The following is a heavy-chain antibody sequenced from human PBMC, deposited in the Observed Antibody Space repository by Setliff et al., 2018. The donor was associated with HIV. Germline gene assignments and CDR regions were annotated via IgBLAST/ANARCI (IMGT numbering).Heavy chain of an antibody. J-gene: IGHJ4*02. CDR2: FDPEDVET. Sequence: GASVKVSCKVSGYTLAELSIHWVRQAPGKGLEWMGGFDPEDVETVYAQKFQGRVTMTEDTSTDTAYMELSSLRSEDTAVYYCAFSIYRSGSYSFIFDYWGQGTLVTVSS. CDR1: GYTLAELS. CDR3: AFSIYRSGSYSFIFDY. V-gene: IGHV1-24*01. D-gene: IGHD3-10*01.